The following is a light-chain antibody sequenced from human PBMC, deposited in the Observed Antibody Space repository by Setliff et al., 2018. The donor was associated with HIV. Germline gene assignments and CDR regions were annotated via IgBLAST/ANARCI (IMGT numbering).Light chain of an antibody. CDR1: SSDIGAYHY. V-gene: IGLV2-14*03. CDR2: DVR. Sequence: QSVLTQPASVSGSPGQSITISCTGTSSDIGAYHYVSWYQQHPGKAPKVMIYDVRKRPSGVSNRFSGSKSGNTASLTISGLQAEDEAAYYCSSYVNINTLVFGTGTKVTVL. J-gene: IGLJ1*01. CDR3: SSYVNINTLV.